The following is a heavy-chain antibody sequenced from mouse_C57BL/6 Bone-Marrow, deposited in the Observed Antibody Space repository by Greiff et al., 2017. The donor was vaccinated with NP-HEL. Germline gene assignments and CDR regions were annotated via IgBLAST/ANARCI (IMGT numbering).Heavy chain of an antibody. Sequence: EVHLVESGGGLVKPGGSLKLSCAASGFTFSSYAMSWVRQTPEKRLEWVATISDGGSYTYYPDNVQGRFTISSDNAKNNLYLQMSHLKSEDTAMYYCAREGYSRGQGTLVTVSA. V-gene: IGHV5-4*01. CDR1: GFTFSSYA. J-gene: IGHJ3*01. CDR3: AREGYS. CDR2: ISDGGSYT. D-gene: IGHD3-2*02.